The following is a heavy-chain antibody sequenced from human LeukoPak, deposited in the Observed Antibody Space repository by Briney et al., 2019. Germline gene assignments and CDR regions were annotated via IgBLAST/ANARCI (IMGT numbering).Heavy chain of an antibody. CDR3: AREATTLPSPLGY. J-gene: IGHJ4*02. Sequence: VSVKVSCRASGYTFTGYYMHWVRQAPGQGLEWMGRINPNSGDTNYAQKFQGRVTMTRDTSITTAYLELSGLRSDDTALFYCAREATTLPSPLGYWGQGTLVTVSS. V-gene: IGHV1-2*06. CDR2: INPNSGDT. D-gene: IGHD4-17*01. CDR1: GYTFTGYY.